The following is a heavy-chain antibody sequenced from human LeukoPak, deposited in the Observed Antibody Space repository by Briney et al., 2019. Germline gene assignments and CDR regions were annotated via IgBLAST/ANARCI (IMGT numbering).Heavy chain of an antibody. J-gene: IGHJ5*02. CDR3: ARLEATGTTMWFDP. Sequence: PSETLSLTCTVSGGSISNYYWSWIRQPAGKGLEWIGRIYRSGSTNYNPSLKSRVTMSVDTSKNQFSLKLSSVTAADTAVYYCARLEATGTTMWFDPWGQGTLVTVSS. D-gene: IGHD1-1*01. CDR1: GGSISNYY. CDR2: IYRSGST. V-gene: IGHV4-4*07.